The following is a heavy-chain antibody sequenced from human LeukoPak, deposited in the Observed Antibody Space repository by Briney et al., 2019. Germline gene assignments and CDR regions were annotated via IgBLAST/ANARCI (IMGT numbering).Heavy chain of an antibody. CDR2: VTGTSSPI. CDR1: GFTFSTYS. CDR3: ARVPGYGYSGAFDI. D-gene: IGHD5-18*01. J-gene: IGHJ3*02. V-gene: IGHV3-48*01. Sequence: GGSLILSCEVSGFTFSTYSMNWVRQAPGKGLEGVSYVTGTSSPIYYADSVKGRFTISRDNAKNSLYLQMNSLRAEDTAVYYCARVPGYGYSGAFDIWGQGTMVTVSS.